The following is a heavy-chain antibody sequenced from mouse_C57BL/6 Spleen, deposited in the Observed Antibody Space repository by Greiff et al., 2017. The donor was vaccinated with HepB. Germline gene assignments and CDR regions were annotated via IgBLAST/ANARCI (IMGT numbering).Heavy chain of an antibody. Sequence: EVMLVESGGDLVKPGGSLKLSCAASGFTFSSYGMSWVRQTPDKRLEWVATISSGGSYTYYPDSVKGRFTISRDNAKNTLYLQMSSLKSEDTAMYYCARRGFITTVVAQDYAMDYWGQGTSVTVSS. V-gene: IGHV5-6*02. CDR1: GFTFSSYG. D-gene: IGHD1-1*01. J-gene: IGHJ4*01. CDR3: ARRGFITTVVAQDYAMDY. CDR2: ISSGGSYT.